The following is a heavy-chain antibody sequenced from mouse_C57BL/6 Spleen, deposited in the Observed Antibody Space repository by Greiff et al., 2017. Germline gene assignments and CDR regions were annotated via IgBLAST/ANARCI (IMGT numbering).Heavy chain of an antibody. Sequence: EVMLVESGGGLVKPGGSLKLSCAASGFTFSSYAMSWVRQTPEKRLEWVATISDGGSYTYYPDNVKGRFTISRDNAKNNLYLQMSHLKSEDTAMYYCARGEYITTVAPFAYWGQGTLVTVSA. CDR1: GFTFSSYA. CDR3: ARGEYITTVAPFAY. D-gene: IGHD1-1*01. J-gene: IGHJ3*01. CDR2: ISDGGSYT. V-gene: IGHV5-4*03.